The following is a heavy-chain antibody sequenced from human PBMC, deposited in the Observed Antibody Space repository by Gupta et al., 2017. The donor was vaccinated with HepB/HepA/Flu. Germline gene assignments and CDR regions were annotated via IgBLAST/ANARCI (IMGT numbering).Heavy chain of an antibody. CDR1: GGTFSSYA. CDR2: IIPIFGTA. J-gene: IGHJ3*02. Sequence: QVQLVQSGAEVKKPGSSVKVSCKASGGTFSSYAISWVRQAPGQGLEWMGGIIPIFGTANYAQKFQGRVTITADESTSTAYMELSSLRSEDTAVYYCARGQRDIVVVPAVHNAFDIWGQGTMVTVSS. CDR3: ARGQRDIVVVPAVHNAFDI. V-gene: IGHV1-69*01. D-gene: IGHD2-2*01.